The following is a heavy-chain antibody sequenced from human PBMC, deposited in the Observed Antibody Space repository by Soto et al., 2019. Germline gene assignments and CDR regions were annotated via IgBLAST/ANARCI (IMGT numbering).Heavy chain of an antibody. J-gene: IGHJ4*02. V-gene: IGHV3-11*06. CDR2: ISSSSSYT. CDR3: ATTSGSSLDF. Sequence: GGSLRLSCAASGFTFSDYYMSWIRQAPGKGLEWVSYISSSSSYTNYADSVRGRFTISRDNAKNPLYLQMNSLRAEDTAVYYCATTSGSSLDFWGQGTLVTVSS. CDR1: GFTFSDYY. D-gene: IGHD1-26*01.